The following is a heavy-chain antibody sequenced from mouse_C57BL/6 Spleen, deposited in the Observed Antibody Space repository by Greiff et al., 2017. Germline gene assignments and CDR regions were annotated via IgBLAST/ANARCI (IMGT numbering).Heavy chain of an antibody. CDR3: ASRSYDYFDY. Sequence: QVQLQQPGAELVKPGASVKLSCKASGYTFTSYWMPWVKQRPGQGLAWIGEIDPSDSYTNYNQKFKGKATLTVDTSSSPAYMQLSSLTSEDSAVYYCASRSYDYFDYWGQGTTLTVSS. CDR1: GYTFTSYW. CDR2: IDPSDSYT. V-gene: IGHV1-50*01. J-gene: IGHJ2*01.